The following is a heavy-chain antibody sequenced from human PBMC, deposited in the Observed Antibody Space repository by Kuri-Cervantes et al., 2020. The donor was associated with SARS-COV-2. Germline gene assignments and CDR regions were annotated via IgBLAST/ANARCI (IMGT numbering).Heavy chain of an antibody. D-gene: IGHD3-10*01. J-gene: IGHJ5*02. Sequence: ASGFTFSSYAMSWVRQAPGQGLEWMGIINPSGGSTSYAQKFQGRVTMTRDTSTSTVYMELSSLRSEDTAVYYCARARGFGTETNWFDPWGQGTLVTVSS. CDR1: GFTFSSYA. CDR3: ARARGFGTETNWFDP. CDR2: INPSGGST. V-gene: IGHV1-46*01.